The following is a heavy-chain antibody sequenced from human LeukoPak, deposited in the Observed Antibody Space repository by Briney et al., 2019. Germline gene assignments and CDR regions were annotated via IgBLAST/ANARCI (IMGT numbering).Heavy chain of an antibody. V-gene: IGHV4-39*07. Sequence: SETLSLTCTVSGGSISSSSYYWGWLRQPPGKGPEWIGSIYYSGSTYYNPSLKSRVTISVDTSKNQFSLKLSSVAAADTAVYYCARGTWLLLVDYWGQGTLVTVSS. CDR1: GGSISSSSYY. D-gene: IGHD2-21*01. J-gene: IGHJ4*02. CDR3: ARGTWLLLVDY. CDR2: IYYSGST.